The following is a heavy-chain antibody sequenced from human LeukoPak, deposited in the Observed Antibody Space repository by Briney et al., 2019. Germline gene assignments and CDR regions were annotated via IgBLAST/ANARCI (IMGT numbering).Heavy chain of an antibody. J-gene: IGHJ4*02. CDR1: GFTFSSYA. CDR2: ISGSGGST. D-gene: IGHD3-22*01. Sequence: GGSLRLSCAASGFTFSSYAMSWVRQAPGKGLEWVSAISGSGGSTYYADSVKGRFTISRDNSKNTLYLQMNSLRAEDTAVYCCAKSTLPAYYYDSSGSADYWGQGTLVTVSS. V-gene: IGHV3-23*01. CDR3: AKSTLPAYYYDSSGSADY.